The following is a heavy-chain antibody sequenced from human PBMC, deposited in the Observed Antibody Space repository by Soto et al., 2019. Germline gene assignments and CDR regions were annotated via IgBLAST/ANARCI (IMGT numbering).Heavy chain of an antibody. D-gene: IGHD6-25*01. Sequence: PGGSLRLSCAASGFTFNIHGMHWVRQAPGKGLEWVAVIWSDGSKKYYADSVRGRFTISSDNSNNTLDLQMNSLRVEDTAVYYCAREGPYSGTGAFDIWGQGTKVTVSS. CDR2: IWSDGSKK. CDR1: GFTFNIHG. J-gene: IGHJ3*02. V-gene: IGHV3-33*01. CDR3: AREGPYSGTGAFDI.